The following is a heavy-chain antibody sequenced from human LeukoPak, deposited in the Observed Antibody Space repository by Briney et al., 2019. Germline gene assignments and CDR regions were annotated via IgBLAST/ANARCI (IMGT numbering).Heavy chain of an antibody. D-gene: IGHD6-13*01. CDR1: GFTFSSYW. Sequence: PGGSLRLSCAASGFTFSSYWMSWVRLAPGKGLEWVANIKQDGSEKYYVDSVKGRFTISRDNAKNSLYLQMNSLRAEDTAVYYCARVRSGYSSSWYVDYWGQGTLVTVSS. J-gene: IGHJ4*02. CDR2: IKQDGSEK. CDR3: ARVRSGYSSSWYVDY. V-gene: IGHV3-7*01.